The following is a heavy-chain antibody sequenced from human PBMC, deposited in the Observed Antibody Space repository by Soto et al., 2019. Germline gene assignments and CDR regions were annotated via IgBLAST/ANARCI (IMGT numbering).Heavy chain of an antibody. Sequence: QVQLQESGPGLVKPSQTLSLTCTVSGGSISSGGYYWSWIRPHPGKGLEWIGYIYYSGSTYYNPSLNSRVTVSVDTSKNQFSLKLSSLTAADTAEYYCEIDGRHQRHFNYWGQGTLLTASS. CDR3: EIDGRHQRHFNY. CDR1: GGSISSGGYY. J-gene: IGHJ4*02. CDR2: IYYSGST. V-gene: IGHV4-31*03. D-gene: IGHD1-26*01.